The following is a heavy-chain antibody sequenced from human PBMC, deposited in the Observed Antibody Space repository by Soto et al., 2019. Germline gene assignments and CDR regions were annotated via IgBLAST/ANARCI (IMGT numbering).Heavy chain of an antibody. Sequence: PGGSLRLSCAASGFTFSSYAMSWVRQAPGKGLEWVSAISGSGGSTYYADSVKGRFTISRDNSKNTLYLQMNSLRAEDTAVYYCAKVKLLWFGELLYPYYFDYWGQGTLVTVS. CDR3: AKVKLLWFGELLYPYYFDY. D-gene: IGHD3-10*01. CDR1: GFTFSSYA. J-gene: IGHJ4*02. CDR2: ISGSGGST. V-gene: IGHV3-23*01.